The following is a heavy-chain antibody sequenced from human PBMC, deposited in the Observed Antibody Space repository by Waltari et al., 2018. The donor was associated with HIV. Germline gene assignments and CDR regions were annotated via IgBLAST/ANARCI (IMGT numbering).Heavy chain of an antibody. D-gene: IGHD3-3*02. J-gene: IGHJ4*02. CDR1: GFSVRNHW. CDR3: ARASHYIEFSTFDGDYYFDF. Sequence: VQLVESGGGSIKTGGSLRLSCAASGFSVRNHWMDWVRQGPGKGLVWVARMKSDGSSRNYADAVKGRFVISRDNARNTVYLQLNNLKVEDTAVYFCARASHYIEFSTFDGDYYFDFWGRGTRVAVSS. CDR2: MKSDGSSR. V-gene: IGHV3-74*01.